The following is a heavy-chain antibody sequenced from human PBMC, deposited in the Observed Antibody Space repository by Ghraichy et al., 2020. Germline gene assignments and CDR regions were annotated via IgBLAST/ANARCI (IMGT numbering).Heavy chain of an antibody. CDR3: ARLGAMVKRGLDY. D-gene: IGHD5-18*01. V-gene: IGHV3-74*01. Sequence: GGSLRLSCAASGFTFSSYWMHWVRQAPGKGLVWVSRINSDGSSTSYADSVKGRFTISRDNAKNTLYLQMNSLRAEDTAVYYCARLGAMVKRGLDYWGQGTLVTVSS. CDR2: INSDGSST. J-gene: IGHJ4*02. CDR1: GFTFSSYW.